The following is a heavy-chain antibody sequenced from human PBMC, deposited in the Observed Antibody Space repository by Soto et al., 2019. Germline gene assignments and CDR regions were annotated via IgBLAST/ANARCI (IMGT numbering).Heavy chain of an antibody. D-gene: IGHD2-15*01. J-gene: IGHJ5*02. Sequence: ASVKVSCKASGYTFTSYAMHWVRQAPGQRLEWMGWINAGNGNTKYSQKFQGRVTITRATSASTAYMELSSLRSEDTAVYYCARDRIVVVVAAISPWFDPWGQGTLVTVSS. CDR3: ARDRIVVVVAAISPWFDP. V-gene: IGHV1-3*01. CDR2: INAGNGNT. CDR1: GYTFTSYA.